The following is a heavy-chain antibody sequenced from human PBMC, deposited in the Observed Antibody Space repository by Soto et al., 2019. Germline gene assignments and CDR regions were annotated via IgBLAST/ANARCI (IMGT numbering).Heavy chain of an antibody. J-gene: IGHJ6*02. V-gene: IGHV1-69*01. CDR2: SIPIFGTA. Sequence: QVQLVQSGAEVKKPGSSVKVSCKASGGTFNNYTITWVRQAPGEGLEWMGGSIPIFGTANYAQKFQGRVTISVDESTSTVYMELSSLRSEDTAVYYCARGRGYSGDDHYYYFDMDVWGQGTTVTVSS. CDR3: ARGRGYSGDDHYYYFDMDV. CDR1: GGTFNNYT. D-gene: IGHD5-12*01.